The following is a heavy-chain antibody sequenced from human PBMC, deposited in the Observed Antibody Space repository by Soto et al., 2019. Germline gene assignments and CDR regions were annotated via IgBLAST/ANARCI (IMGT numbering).Heavy chain of an antibody. V-gene: IGHV3-30*18. CDR2: ISYDGSDK. CDR3: AKESYYDSSDYNAFDI. CDR1: GFTFSTYG. Sequence: XGSLRLSCAASGFTFSTYGMHWVRQAPGKGLEWVAVISYDGSDKYYADSVKGRFTISRDSSKNMLYLQMNSLRAEDTAIYYCAKESYYDSSDYNAFDIWGQGTMVTVS. J-gene: IGHJ3*02. D-gene: IGHD3-22*01.